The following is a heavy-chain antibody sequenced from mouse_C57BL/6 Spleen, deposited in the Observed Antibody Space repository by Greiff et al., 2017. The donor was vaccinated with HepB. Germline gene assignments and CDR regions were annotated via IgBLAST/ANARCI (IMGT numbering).Heavy chain of an antibody. J-gene: IGHJ2*01. CDR2: INPYNGGT. Sequence: VQLQQSGPVLVKPGASVKMSCKASGYTFTDYYMNWVKQSHGKSLEWIGVINPYNGGTSYNQKFKGKATLTVDKSSRTAYMELNSLTSEDSAVYYCASRDGNYYLDYWGQGTTLTVSS. D-gene: IGHD2-1*01. CDR3: ASRDGNYYLDY. V-gene: IGHV1-19*01. CDR1: GYTFTDYY.